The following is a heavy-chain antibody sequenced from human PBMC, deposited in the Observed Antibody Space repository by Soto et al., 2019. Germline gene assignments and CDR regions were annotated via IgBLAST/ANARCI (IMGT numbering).Heavy chain of an antibody. D-gene: IGHD2-2*01. Sequence: SGGYLRLSCATSGFTFANYPMSWVRQAPGKGPEWLGFIRSQAYGGTADYAASVEGRFTISRDDSTSIAYLQMNNLKTEDTAVYYCTTDRDCSSTSCYYGGAWLTRPYYCDYWGQGTLVTVPA. V-gene: IGHV3-49*04. CDR3: TTDRDCSSTSCYYGGAWLTRPYYCDY. CDR1: GFTFANYP. CDR2: IRSQAYGGTA. J-gene: IGHJ4*02.